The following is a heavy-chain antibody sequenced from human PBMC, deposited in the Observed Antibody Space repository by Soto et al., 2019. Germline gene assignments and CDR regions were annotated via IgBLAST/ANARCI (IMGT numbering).Heavy chain of an antibody. J-gene: IGHJ6*02. CDR2: IYFSGST. D-gene: IGHD2-21*02. CDR3: ARAAGFSSVVVTATSYYYGMDV. V-gene: IGHV4-31*03. Sequence: QVQLQESGPGLVKPSQTLSLTCTVSGGSISSGGYYWSWIRQHPGKGLEWIGYIYFSGSTYYNPSLKSRLTISVDTSKNRFSLKLSSVTAADTAVYYWARAAGFSSVVVTATSYYYGMDVWGQGTTVTVSS. CDR1: GGSISSGGYY.